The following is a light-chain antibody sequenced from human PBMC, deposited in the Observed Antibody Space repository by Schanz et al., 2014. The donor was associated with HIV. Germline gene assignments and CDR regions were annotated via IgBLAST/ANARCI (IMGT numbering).Light chain of an antibody. J-gene: IGKJ1*01. CDR3: LKYNSAPWT. CDR1: QSVSSN. V-gene: IGKV3-15*01. CDR2: GAS. Sequence: EIVMTQSPATLSLSPGERATLSCRASQSVSSNLAWYQQRPGQAPRLLIYGASTRATGIPARFSGSGSGTEFTLTISSLQSEDVATYYCLKYNSAPWTFGQGTKVEIK.